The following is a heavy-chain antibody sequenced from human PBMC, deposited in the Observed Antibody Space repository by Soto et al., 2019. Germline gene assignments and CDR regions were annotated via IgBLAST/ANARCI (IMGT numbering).Heavy chain of an antibody. CDR3: ARVSGWYHLDY. Sequence: GASVKVSCKASGNTFTTYYIHWVRQAPGQRLEWMGWINGGNGNTKYSQKFQGRVTITRDTSASTAYMELSSLRSEDTAVYYCARVSGWYHLDYWGQGTLVTVSS. D-gene: IGHD6-19*01. CDR2: INGGNGNT. V-gene: IGHV1-3*01. CDR1: GNTFTTYY. J-gene: IGHJ4*02.